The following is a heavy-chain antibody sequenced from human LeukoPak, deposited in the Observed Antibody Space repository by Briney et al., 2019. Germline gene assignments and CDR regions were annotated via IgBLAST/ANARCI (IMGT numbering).Heavy chain of an antibody. CDR2: ISAYNGNT. J-gene: IGHJ5*02. CDR1: GYTFTSYG. Sequence: ASVTVSCKASGYTFTSYGISWVRQAPGQGLEWMGWISAYNGNTNYAQRLQGRVTMTTDTSTSTAYMELRSLRSDDTAVYYCARERRSITIFGVVHWFDPWGQGTLVTVSS. V-gene: IGHV1-18*01. CDR3: ARERRSITIFGVVHWFDP. D-gene: IGHD3-3*01.